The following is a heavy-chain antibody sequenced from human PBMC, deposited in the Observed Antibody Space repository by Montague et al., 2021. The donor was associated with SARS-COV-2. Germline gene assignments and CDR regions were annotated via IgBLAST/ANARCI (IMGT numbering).Heavy chain of an antibody. CDR3: AATSGDIVVVVAAYYGMDV. CDR2: ICSSGSTI. J-gene: IGHJ6*02. V-gene: IGHV3-48*03. Sequence: SLRLSCAASGFTFSRYEMNWVRQAPGKGLEWVSYICSSGSTIYYADSVKGRFTISRDNAKNSLYLQMNSLRAEDTAVYYCAATSGDIVVVVAAYYGMDVWGQGTMVTVSS. CDR1: GFTFSRYE. D-gene: IGHD2-15*01.